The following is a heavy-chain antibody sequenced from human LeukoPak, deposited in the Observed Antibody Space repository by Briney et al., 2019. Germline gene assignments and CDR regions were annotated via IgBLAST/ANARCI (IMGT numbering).Heavy chain of an antibody. CDR2: INPNSGGT. J-gene: IGHJ4*02. CDR3: ARARYYYGSGSESPYYFDY. CDR1: GYTFTGYY. V-gene: IGHV1-2*02. Sequence: GASVNVSCKASGYTFTGYYMHWVRQAPGQGLEWMGWINPNSGGTNYAQKFQGRVTITRNTSISTAYMELSSLRSEDTAVYYCARARYYYGSGSESPYYFDYWGQGTLVTVSS. D-gene: IGHD3-10*01.